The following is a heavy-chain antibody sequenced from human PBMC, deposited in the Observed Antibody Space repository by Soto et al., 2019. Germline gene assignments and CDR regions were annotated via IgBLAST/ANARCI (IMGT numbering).Heavy chain of an antibody. J-gene: IGHJ4*02. CDR3: ASASSYDFSHLAY. D-gene: IGHD3-3*01. V-gene: IGHV4-31*03. CDR1: GGSINSGCYY. Sequence: LSLTCTVSGGSINSGCYYWSWILQLPGKGLEWIGYIFYSGSTYYNPSLKSRVTILVDMSKSHFSLRLSSVTVADTAVYYCASASSYDFSHLAYWGQATLVTVSS. CDR2: IFYSGST.